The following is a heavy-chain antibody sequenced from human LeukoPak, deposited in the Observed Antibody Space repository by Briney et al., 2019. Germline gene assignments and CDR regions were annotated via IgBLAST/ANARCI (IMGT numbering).Heavy chain of an antibody. V-gene: IGHV5-51*01. Sequence: KAGESLKISCKGSGYSFTSYWIGWVRQMPGKGLEWMGIIYPGDSDTRYSPSFQGQVTISADKSISTAYLQWSSLKASDTAMYYCARMTWIQLWQKPTEVNWFDPWGQGTLVTVSS. CDR3: ARMTWIQLWQKPTEVNWFDP. D-gene: IGHD5-18*01. J-gene: IGHJ5*02. CDR2: IYPGDSDT. CDR1: GYSFTSYW.